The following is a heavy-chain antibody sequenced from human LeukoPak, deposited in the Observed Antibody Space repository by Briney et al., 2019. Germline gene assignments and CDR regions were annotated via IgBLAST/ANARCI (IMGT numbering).Heavy chain of an antibody. CDR2: ISYDGSNK. V-gene: IGHV3-30-3*01. CDR1: GFTFSSYA. Sequence: PERSLRLSCAASGFTFSSYAMHWVRQAPGKGLEWVAVISYDGSNKYYADSVKGRFTISRDNSKNTLYLQMNSLRAEDTAVYYCARDSNYYGSGSYYSMGAFDIWGQGTMVTVSS. D-gene: IGHD3-10*01. J-gene: IGHJ3*02. CDR3: ARDSNYYGSGSYYSMGAFDI.